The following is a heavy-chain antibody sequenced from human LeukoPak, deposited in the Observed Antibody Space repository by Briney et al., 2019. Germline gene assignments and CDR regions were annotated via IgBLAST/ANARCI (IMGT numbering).Heavy chain of an antibody. Sequence: RGSLRLSCAASGFTFSSYAMHWVRQAPGKGLEWVAVISYDGSNKYYADSVKGRFTISRDNSKNTLYLQMNSLRAEDTAVYYCARDPAGTTSNYYYYMDVWGKGTTVTVSS. D-gene: IGHD1-7*01. J-gene: IGHJ6*03. CDR2: ISYDGSNK. CDR1: GFTFSSYA. CDR3: ARDPAGTTSNYYYYMDV. V-gene: IGHV3-30*01.